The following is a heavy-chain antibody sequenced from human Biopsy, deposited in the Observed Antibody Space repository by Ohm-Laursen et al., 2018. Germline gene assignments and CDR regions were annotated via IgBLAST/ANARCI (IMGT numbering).Heavy chain of an antibody. D-gene: IGHD2-15*01. V-gene: IGHV3-74*01. J-gene: IGHJ4*02. CDR3: ARAYPPPGRRLVVVAGDFDC. CDR2: INIDGSTT. CDR1: GFSFSSYW. Sequence: SLRLSCAASGFSFSSYWMHWVRQGPGKRLVWVSRINIDGSTTRYADSVKGRFTISRDNAKNSLYLQMNSLRAEDTAVYYCARAYPPPGRRLVVVAGDFDCWGQGTRVTVSS.